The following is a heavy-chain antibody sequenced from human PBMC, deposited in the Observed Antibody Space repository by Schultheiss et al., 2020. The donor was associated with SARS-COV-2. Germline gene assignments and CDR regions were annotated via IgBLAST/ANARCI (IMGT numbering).Heavy chain of an antibody. V-gene: IGHV3-23*01. J-gene: IGHJ4*02. CDR2: ISGSGDST. CDR3: AKEKSNGVAPGCY. D-gene: IGHD2-8*01. Sequence: GGSLRLSCAASGFTFTSYAMSWVRQAPGKGLEWVSSISGSGDSTYYPDSVKGRFTISRDNSKNTLYLQMNSLRAEDTAVYYCAKEKSNGVAPGCYWGQGTLVTVSS. CDR1: GFTFTSYA.